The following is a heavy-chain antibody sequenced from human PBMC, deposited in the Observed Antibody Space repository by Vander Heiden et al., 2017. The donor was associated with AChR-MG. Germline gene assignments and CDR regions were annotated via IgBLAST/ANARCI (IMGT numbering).Heavy chain of an antibody. Sequence: EVQLVQSGAEVKKPGESLKISCKGSGYSFTSYWIGWVRQMPGKGLEWLGIIYPGDSDTRYSLSFQGQVTISADKSISTAYLQWSSLKASDTAMYYCARHLPYYDFWSGYKPYYYYGMDVWGQGTTVTVSS. CDR3: ARHLPYYDFWSGYKPYYYYGMDV. D-gene: IGHD3-3*01. J-gene: IGHJ6*02. V-gene: IGHV5-51*01. CDR1: GYSFTSYW. CDR2: IYPGDSDT.